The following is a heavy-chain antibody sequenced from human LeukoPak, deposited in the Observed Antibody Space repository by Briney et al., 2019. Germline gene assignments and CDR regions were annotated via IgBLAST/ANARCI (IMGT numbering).Heavy chain of an antibody. D-gene: IGHD2-21*01. CDR2: ISYDGSNK. CDR3: ARGMAIPGAFDI. CDR1: GFTFSSYG. V-gene: IGHV3-30*03. Sequence: GGSLRLSCAASGFTFSSYGMHWVRQAPGKGLEWVAVISYDGSNKYYADSVKGRFTISRDNSKNTLYLQMNSLRAEDTAVYYCARGMAIPGAFDIWGQGTMVTVSS. J-gene: IGHJ3*02.